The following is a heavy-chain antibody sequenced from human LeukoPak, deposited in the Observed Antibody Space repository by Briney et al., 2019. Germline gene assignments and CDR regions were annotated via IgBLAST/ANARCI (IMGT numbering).Heavy chain of an antibody. CDR1: GGSIGSGGYS. Sequence: SQTLSLTCAVSGGSIGSGGYSWSWIRQPPGKGLEWIGYIYHSGSTNYNPSLKSRVTISVDTSKNQFSLKLTSVTAADTAVYYCARGVGAVYWYFNLWGRGTLVTVSS. D-gene: IGHD1-26*01. J-gene: IGHJ2*01. V-gene: IGHV4-30-2*02. CDR3: ARGVGAVYWYFNL. CDR2: IYHSGST.